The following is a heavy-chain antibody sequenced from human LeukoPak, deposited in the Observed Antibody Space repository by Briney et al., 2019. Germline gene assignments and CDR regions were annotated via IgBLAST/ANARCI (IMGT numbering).Heavy chain of an antibody. J-gene: IGHJ4*02. CDR2: IKSKADGGTT. CDR1: GFTFSDAW. Sequence: GGSQRLSCAASGFTFSDAWVTWVRQAPGKGLEWVGRIKSKADGGTTDYAAPVKGRFIISRDDSKNTLYLQMNSLKIEDTAVYYCITVYVVHWGQGTLVTVSS. CDR3: ITVYVVH. V-gene: IGHV3-15*01.